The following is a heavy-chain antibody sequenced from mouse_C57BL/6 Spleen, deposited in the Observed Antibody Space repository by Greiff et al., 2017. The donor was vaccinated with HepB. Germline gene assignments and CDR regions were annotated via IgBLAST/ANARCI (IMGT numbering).Heavy chain of an antibody. Sequence: EVQLQQSGPELVKPGASVKISCKASGYTFTDYYMNWVKQSHGKSLEWIGDINPNNGGTSYNQKFKGKATLTVDKSSSTAYMELRSLTSEDSAVYYCAREGDGNFSWFAYWGQGTLVTVSA. V-gene: IGHV1-26*01. J-gene: IGHJ3*01. D-gene: IGHD2-1*01. CDR3: AREGDGNFSWFAY. CDR1: GYTFTDYY. CDR2: INPNNGGT.